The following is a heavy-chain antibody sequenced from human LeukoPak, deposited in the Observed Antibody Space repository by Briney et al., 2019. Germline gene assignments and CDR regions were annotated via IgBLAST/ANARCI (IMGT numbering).Heavy chain of an antibody. CDR3: ARGFGYYYGSGIERRLDY. V-gene: IGHV4-34*01. J-gene: IGHJ4*02. D-gene: IGHD3-10*01. Sequence: SETLSLTCGVYGGSFSGYYWTWIRQPPGKGLEWIGEINHSGSTNYNPSLKSRVTMSLDTSKNQFSLKLSSVTAADTAVYYCARGFGYYYGSGIERRLDYWGQGTLVTVSS. CDR1: GGSFSGYY. CDR2: INHSGST.